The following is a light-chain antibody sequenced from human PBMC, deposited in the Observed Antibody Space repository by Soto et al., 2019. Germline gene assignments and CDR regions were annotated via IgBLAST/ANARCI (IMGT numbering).Light chain of an antibody. CDR3: QQYNYWPPWT. CDR1: QSVSSN. J-gene: IGKJ1*01. Sequence: EIVMTQSPATLSVSPGARATLSCRASQSVSSNLAWYQKKPGQAPRLLIYGASPRATGIPARFSGSGSGTEFTLPISSLQSEDFAVYYCQQYNYWPPWTFGQGTKGAIK. CDR2: GAS. V-gene: IGKV3-15*01.